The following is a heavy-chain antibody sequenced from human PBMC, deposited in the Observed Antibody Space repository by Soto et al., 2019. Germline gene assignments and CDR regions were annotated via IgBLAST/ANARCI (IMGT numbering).Heavy chain of an antibody. CDR2: ISGSGGDT. J-gene: IGHJ4*02. Sequence: PGGSLRLSCAASGFTFSSYAMTWVRQAPGKGLEWVSSISGSGGDTYYADSAQGRFSISRDNSKNTLYLQMNSLRAEDTAIYYCVKRPLWFGGWPDYWGQGTLVTVSS. CDR1: GFTFSSYA. CDR3: VKRPLWFGGWPDY. D-gene: IGHD3-10*01. V-gene: IGHV3-23*01.